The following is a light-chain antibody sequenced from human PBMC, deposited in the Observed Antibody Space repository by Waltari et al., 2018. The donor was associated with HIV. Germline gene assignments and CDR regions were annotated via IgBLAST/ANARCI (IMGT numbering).Light chain of an antibody. Sequence: NFMLTQPHSVSDSPGKTFTISCTRRRGSIASNYIQWFQQRPGRPPPPLIPAANPRPSGVPDRFSGSIDTSSTSASLTISGLQTEDEADYYCQSYDRHSWVFGGGTKLTVL. V-gene: IGLV6-57*01. CDR1: RGSIASNY. CDR2: AAN. J-gene: IGLJ3*02. CDR3: QSYDRHSWV.